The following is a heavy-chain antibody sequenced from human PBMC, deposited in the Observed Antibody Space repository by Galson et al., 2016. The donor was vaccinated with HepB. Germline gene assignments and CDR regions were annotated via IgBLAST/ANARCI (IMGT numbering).Heavy chain of an antibody. CDR1: GYTFINHG. V-gene: IGHV1-18*01. D-gene: IGHD7-27*01. CDR2: ISAYNGNT. J-gene: IGHJ4*02. Sequence: SVKVSCKASGYTFINHGITWMRQAPGQGLEWMGWISAYNGNTNYAQKYQGRVTMTRDPSTGTVYMELRSLRSDDTAVYYCAREGGTGDLYFDYWGQGTLVTVSS. CDR3: AREGGTGDLYFDY.